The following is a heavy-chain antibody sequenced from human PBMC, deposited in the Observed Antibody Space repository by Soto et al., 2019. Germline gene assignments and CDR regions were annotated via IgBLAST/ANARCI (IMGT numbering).Heavy chain of an antibody. Sequence: GGSLRLSCAASGFTFSNAWMSWVRQAPGKGLEWVGRIKSKTDGGTTDYAAPVKGRFTISRDDSKNTLYLHMNSLKTEDTAVYYCTTDIVAYYYGSGSYRGMDYWGQGTLVTVSS. CDR3: TTDIVAYYYGSGSYRGMDY. CDR2: IKSKTDGGTT. J-gene: IGHJ4*02. D-gene: IGHD3-10*01. CDR1: GFTFSNAW. V-gene: IGHV3-15*01.